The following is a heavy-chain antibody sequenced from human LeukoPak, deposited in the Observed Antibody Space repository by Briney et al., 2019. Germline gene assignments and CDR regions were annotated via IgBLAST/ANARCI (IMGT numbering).Heavy chain of an antibody. CDR1: GGSFSGYY. CDR3: AGPYYYDSSGYSGPPTFDY. V-gene: IGHV4-34*01. CDR2: INHSGST. J-gene: IGHJ4*02. Sequence: PSETLSLTCAVYGGSFSGYYWSWIRQPPGKGLEWIGEINHSGSTNYNPSLKSRVTTSVDTSKNQFSLKLSSVTAADTAVYYCAGPYYYDSSGYSGPPTFDYWGQGTLVTVSS. D-gene: IGHD3-22*01.